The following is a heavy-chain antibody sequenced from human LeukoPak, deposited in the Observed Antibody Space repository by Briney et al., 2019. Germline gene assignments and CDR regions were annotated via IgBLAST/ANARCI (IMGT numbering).Heavy chain of an antibody. CDR2: ISGSGGST. D-gene: IGHD6-19*01. J-gene: IGHJ4*02. CDR1: GFTFSTYN. V-gene: IGHV3-23*01. CDR3: AKSVSGWYPKEYYFDY. Sequence: GGSLRLSCAASGFTFSTYNMNWVRQAPGKGLEWVSAISGSGGSTYYADSVKGRFTISRDNSKNTLYLQMNSLRAEDTAVYYCAKSVSGWYPKEYYFDYWGQGTLVTVSS.